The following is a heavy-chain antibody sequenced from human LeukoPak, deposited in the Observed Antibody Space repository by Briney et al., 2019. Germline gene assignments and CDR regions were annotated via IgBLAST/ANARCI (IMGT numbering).Heavy chain of an antibody. CDR2: IVVGSGNT. CDR1: GFTFTSSA. CDR3: ATIGNDGDYVFDY. J-gene: IGHJ4*02. Sequence: SVKVSCKASGFTFTSSAMQWARQARGQRLEWIGWIVVGSGNTNYAQKFQERVTITRDMSTSTAYMELSSLRSEDTAVYYCATIGNDGDYVFDYWGQGTLVTVSS. D-gene: IGHD4-17*01. V-gene: IGHV1-58*02.